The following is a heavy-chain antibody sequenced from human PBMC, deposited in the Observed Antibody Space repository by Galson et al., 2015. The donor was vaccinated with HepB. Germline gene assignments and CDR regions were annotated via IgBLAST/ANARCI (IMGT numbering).Heavy chain of an antibody. CDR3: ARKTTMIVVGIPLEGHADY. V-gene: IGHV5-51*03. Sequence: QSGAEVKKPGESLKISCKGSGYSFTSYWIGWVRQMPGKGLEWMGIIYPGDSDTRYSPSFQGQVTISADKSISTAYLQWSSLKASDTAMYYCARKTTMIVVGIPLEGHADYWGQGTLVTVSS. J-gene: IGHJ4*02. CDR2: IYPGDSDT. D-gene: IGHD3-22*01. CDR1: GYSFTSYW.